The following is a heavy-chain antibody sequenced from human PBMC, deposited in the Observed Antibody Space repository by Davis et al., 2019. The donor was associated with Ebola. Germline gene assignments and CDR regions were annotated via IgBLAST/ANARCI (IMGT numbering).Heavy chain of an antibody. CDR1: GGSISSYY. J-gene: IGHJ4*02. Sequence: PSETLSLTCTVSGGSISSYYWSWIRQPPGKGLEWIGYIYYSGSTNYNPSLKSRVTISVDTSKNQFSLKLSSVTAADTAVYYCARGIAAGDTGGDWGQGTLVTVSS. V-gene: IGHV4-59*01. D-gene: IGHD6-13*01. CDR2: IYYSGST. CDR3: ARGIAAGDTGGD.